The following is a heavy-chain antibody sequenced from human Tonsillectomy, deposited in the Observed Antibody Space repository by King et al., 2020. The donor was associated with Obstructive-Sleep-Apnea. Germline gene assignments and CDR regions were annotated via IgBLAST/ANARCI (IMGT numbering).Heavy chain of an antibody. J-gene: IGHJ4*02. CDR3: ARDLWFGEDDVDY. CDR1: GGSISSSSYY. Sequence: QLQESGPGLVKPSETLSLTCTVSGGSISSSSYYWGWIRQPPGKVLEWIGSIYYSGSTYYNPSLKSRVTISVDTPKNQFSLKLSSVTAADTAVYYCARDLWFGEDDVDYWGQGTLVTVSS. CDR2: IYYSGST. D-gene: IGHD3-10*01. V-gene: IGHV4-39*07.